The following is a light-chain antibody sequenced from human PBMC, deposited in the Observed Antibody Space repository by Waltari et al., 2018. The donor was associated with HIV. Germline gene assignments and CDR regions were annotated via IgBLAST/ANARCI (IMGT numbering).Light chain of an antibody. J-gene: IGKJ5*01. Sequence: EIVMTQSPATLSVSPGERAPLSCRASQSVSSNLAWYQHKPGQAPRLLIYGASTRATGIPARFSGSGSGTDFTLTISSLQSEDFAVYYCQQYDVWPPLTFGQGTRLEIK. CDR3: QQYDVWPPLT. V-gene: IGKV3-15*01. CDR1: QSVSSN. CDR2: GAS.